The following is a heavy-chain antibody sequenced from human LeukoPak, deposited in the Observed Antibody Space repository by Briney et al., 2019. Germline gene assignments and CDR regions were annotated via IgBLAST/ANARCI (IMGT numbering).Heavy chain of an antibody. CDR2: IYTSGTI. V-gene: IGHV4-4*07. Sequence: PSETLSLTCTVSGGSISSYYWSWIRQPAGTALEWIGRIYTSGTITYNPSLKSRVTMSVDTSKNQFSLKLSSVTAADTAVYYCARSRQFYFDYWGQGTLVTVSS. CDR3: ARSRQFYFDY. D-gene: IGHD6-19*01. J-gene: IGHJ4*02. CDR1: GGSISSYY.